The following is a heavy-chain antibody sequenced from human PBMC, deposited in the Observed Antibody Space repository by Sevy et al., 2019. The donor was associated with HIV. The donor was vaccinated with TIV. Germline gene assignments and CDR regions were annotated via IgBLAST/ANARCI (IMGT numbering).Heavy chain of an antibody. CDR1: GFTFSSYW. D-gene: IGHD6-19*01. CDR3: ARALIAVAVYYFDY. V-gene: IGHV3-7*03. J-gene: IGHJ4*02. Sequence: GGSLRLSCAASGFTFSSYWMSWVRQAPGKGLEWVANIKQDGSEKYYVDSVKGRFTISRDNAKNSLYLQMNSLRAEDTAVYYCARALIAVAVYYFDYWGQGTLVTVSS. CDR2: IKQDGSEK.